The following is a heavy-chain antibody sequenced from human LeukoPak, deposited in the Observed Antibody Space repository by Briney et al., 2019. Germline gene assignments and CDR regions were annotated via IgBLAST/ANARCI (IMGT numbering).Heavy chain of an antibody. D-gene: IGHD3-22*01. V-gene: IGHV4-38-2*01. CDR2: IYHSGTT. CDR1: GYSISSGYN. CDR3: AWKYYYDSSGYFYGDQ. Sequence: PSETLSLTCAVSGYSISSGYNWGWIRQSPEKGLEWIGSIYHSGTTYYNPSLKSRVTISIDTSKNQFSLNLNSVTAADTAVYYCAWKYYYDSSGYFYGDQWGQGILVTVSS. J-gene: IGHJ5*02.